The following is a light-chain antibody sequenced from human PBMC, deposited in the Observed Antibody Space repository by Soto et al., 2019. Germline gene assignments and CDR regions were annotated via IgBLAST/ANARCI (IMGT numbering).Light chain of an antibody. CDR3: QQSYSTPRT. CDR1: QSISNY. J-gene: IGKJ1*01. Sequence: DIQMTQSPSSLSASVGDRVTITCRASQSISNYLNWYQQKPGKAPKLLIYAASNLQSGVPSRFSGSGSGTDFTLTISSLQPEDFATYYCQQSYSTPRTFGQGPKVEIK. V-gene: IGKV1-39*01. CDR2: AAS.